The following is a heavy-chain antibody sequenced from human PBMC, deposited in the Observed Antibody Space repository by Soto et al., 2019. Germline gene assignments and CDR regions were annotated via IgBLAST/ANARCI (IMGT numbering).Heavy chain of an antibody. D-gene: IGHD4-4*01. CDR1: GFAFSSYG. J-gene: IGHJ5*01. CDR3: ARESGALTGTPYNWFDF. Sequence: GGSLRLSCAASGFAFSSYGIHWVRQAPGKGLNWVTVIWYDGSNKYYADSVKGRFTISRDNSKNTLYLQMNSLRAEDTAVYYCARESGALTGTPYNWFDFWCQGTLGTVFS. V-gene: IGHV3-33*08. CDR2: IWYDGSNK.